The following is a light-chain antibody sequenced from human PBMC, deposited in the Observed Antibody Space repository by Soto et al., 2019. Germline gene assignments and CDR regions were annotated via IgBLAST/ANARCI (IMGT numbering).Light chain of an antibody. J-gene: IGKJ2*01. CDR3: HQSYCAQPT. CDR1: QRIMGD. CDR2: HTS. Sequence: IQMTQSPSSLSASVGDRVTITCRASQRIMGDLNWFQQKPGQAPNLLVYHTSKLQIGVPPRFSGSGSGTDVTLTISSLQPEDFATYYCHQSYCAQPTFGQWNKRESK. V-gene: IGKV1-39*01.